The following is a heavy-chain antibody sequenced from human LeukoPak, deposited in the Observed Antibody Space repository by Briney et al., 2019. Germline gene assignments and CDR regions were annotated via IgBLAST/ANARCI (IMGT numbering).Heavy chain of an antibody. CDR2: IYYSGST. Sequence: PSETLSLTCTVSGGSISRYYWSWIRQPPGKGLEWIGYIYYSGSTNYNPSLKSRVTISVDTSKNQFSLKLSSVTAADTAVYYCARVTTYARAFDIWGQGTMVTVSS. J-gene: IGHJ3*02. D-gene: IGHD1-14*01. CDR3: ARVTTYARAFDI. CDR1: GGSISRYY. V-gene: IGHV4-59*01.